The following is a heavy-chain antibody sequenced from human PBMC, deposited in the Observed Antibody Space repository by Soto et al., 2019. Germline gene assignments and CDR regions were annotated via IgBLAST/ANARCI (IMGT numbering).Heavy chain of an antibody. CDR3: ARGIESIEPAPRFDP. D-gene: IGHD6-13*01. J-gene: IGHJ5*02. CDR1: GGSISSGGYY. Sequence: QVQLQESGPGLVKPSQTLSLTCTVSGGSISSGGYYWSWIRQHPGKGLEWIGYIYYSGSTYYNPSLKIRVTITVDTSKNQFSLKLSSVTAADTAVYYCARGIESIEPAPRFDPWGQGTLVTVSS. V-gene: IGHV4-31*03. CDR2: IYYSGST.